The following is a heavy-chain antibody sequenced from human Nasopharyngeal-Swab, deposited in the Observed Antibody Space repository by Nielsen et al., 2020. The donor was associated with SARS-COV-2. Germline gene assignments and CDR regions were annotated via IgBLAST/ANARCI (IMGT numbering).Heavy chain of an antibody. D-gene: IGHD4-17*01. J-gene: IGHJ4*02. V-gene: IGHV3-7*03. Sequence: GESLKISCAASGFTFSSYWMSWVRQTPGKGLEWVANIKQDGSEKNYVDSVKGRFTISRDNSKNTLYLQMNSLRAKDTAVYYCARDIYGDYPFDYWGQGTLVTVSS. CDR2: IKQDGSEK. CDR3: ARDIYGDYPFDY. CDR1: GFTFSSYW.